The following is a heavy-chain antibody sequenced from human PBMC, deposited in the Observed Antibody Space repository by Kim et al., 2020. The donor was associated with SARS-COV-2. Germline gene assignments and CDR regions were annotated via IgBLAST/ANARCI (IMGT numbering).Heavy chain of an antibody. CDR2: IYYSGST. Sequence: SETLSLTCTVSGGSISSSSYYWGWIRQPPGKGREWIGSIYYSGSTYYNPSLKSRVTISVDTSKNQFSLKLSSVTAADTAVYYCASGVKGKYYYASGSLNYFDYWGQATLVTVSS. V-gene: IGHV4-39*01. CDR1: GGSISSSSYY. D-gene: IGHD3-10*01. J-gene: IGHJ4*02. CDR3: ASGVKGKYYYASGSLNYFDY.